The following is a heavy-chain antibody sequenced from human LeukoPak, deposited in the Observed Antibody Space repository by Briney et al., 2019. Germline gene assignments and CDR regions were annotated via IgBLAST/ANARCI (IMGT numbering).Heavy chain of an antibody. CDR1: GFTFSDYY. Sequence: GGSLRLSCAASGFTFSDYYMSWIRQAPGKGLERVSYISSSGSTLYYADSVKGRFTISRDNAKNSLYLQMNSLRAEDTAVYYCARRSLYGSGLTFDIWGQGTMVTVSS. V-gene: IGHV3-11*01. CDR3: ARRSLYGSGLTFDI. J-gene: IGHJ3*02. D-gene: IGHD3-10*01. CDR2: ISSSGSTL.